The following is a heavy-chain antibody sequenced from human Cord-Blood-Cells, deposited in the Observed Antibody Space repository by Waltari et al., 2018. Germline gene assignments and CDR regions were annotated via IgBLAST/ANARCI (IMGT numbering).Heavy chain of an antibody. J-gene: IGHJ4*02. CDR3: AREGTYYYDSSGYQALFDY. Sequence: QVQLVESGGGVVQPGRSLRLSCAASGFTFSSYGMHWVRQAPGKELEWGAVIWEDGSNKYYADSEKGRLNITRDNSKNTLYLQMNSLRAEDTAVYYCAREGTYYYDSSGYQALFDYWGQGTMVTVSS. D-gene: IGHD3-22*01. V-gene: IGHV3-33*01. CDR2: IWEDGSNK. CDR1: GFTFSSYG.